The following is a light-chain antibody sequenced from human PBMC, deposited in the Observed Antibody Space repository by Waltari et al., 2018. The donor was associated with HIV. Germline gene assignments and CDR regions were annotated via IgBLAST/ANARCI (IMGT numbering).Light chain of an antibody. CDR3: SAWDSSLSAWV. V-gene: IGLV10-54*01. CDR2: RNN. Sequence: QAGLSQPPSVSKGLRQTDTLTCTGNSNNVGYQGAAWLQQHQGHPPKLLSYRNNNRPSGISERLSASRSGNTASLTITGLQPEDEADYYCSAWDSSLSAWVFGGGTKLTVL. J-gene: IGLJ3*02. CDR1: SNNVGYQG.